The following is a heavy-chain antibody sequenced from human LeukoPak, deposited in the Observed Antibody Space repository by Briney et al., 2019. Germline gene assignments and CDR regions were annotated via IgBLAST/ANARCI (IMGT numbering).Heavy chain of an antibody. CDR1: GASISNYY. CDR2: IYYSGST. J-gene: IGHJ4*02. Sequence: PSETLSLTCNVSGASISNYYWSWIWQTPGKGLEWIGFIYYSGSTDYNPSLKSRVTMSVDTSKNQFSLKLSSVTAADTAVYYCARHYFRDYTFDYWGQGTLVTVSS. CDR3: ARHYFRDYTFDY. V-gene: IGHV4-59*08. D-gene: IGHD3-16*01.